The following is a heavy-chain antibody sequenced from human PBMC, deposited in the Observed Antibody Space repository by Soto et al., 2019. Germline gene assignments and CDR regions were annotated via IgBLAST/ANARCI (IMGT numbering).Heavy chain of an antibody. CDR2: INHSGST. Sequence: SETLSLTCAVYGGSFSGYYWSWIRQPPGKGLEWIGEINHSGSTNYNPSLKSRVTISVDTSKNQFSLKLSSVTAADTAVYYCARIGYCSSTSCYDYQKRRSYYFDYWGQGTLVTVSS. D-gene: IGHD2-2*01. J-gene: IGHJ4*02. CDR3: ARIGYCSSTSCYDYQKRRSYYFDY. V-gene: IGHV4-34*01. CDR1: GGSFSGYY.